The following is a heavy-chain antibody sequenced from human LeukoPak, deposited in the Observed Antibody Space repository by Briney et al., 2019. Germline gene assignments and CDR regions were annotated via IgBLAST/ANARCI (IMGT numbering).Heavy chain of an antibody. V-gene: IGHV3-7*01. CDR2: IKQDGSEK. Sequence: GGSLRLSCAASGFTFSSYWMSWVRQAPGKGLEWVANIKQDGSEKYYVDSVKGRFTISRDNAKNSLYLQMNSLRAEDTAVYYCARDSPQLELRPVFGYYYYMDVWGRGTTVTVSS. CDR3: ARDSPQLELRPVFGYYYYMDV. D-gene: IGHD1-7*01. CDR1: GFTFSSYW. J-gene: IGHJ6*03.